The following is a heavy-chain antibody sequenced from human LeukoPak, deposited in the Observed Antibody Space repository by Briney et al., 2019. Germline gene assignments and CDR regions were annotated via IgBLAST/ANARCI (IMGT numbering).Heavy chain of an antibody. CDR2: MSGGGDTS. J-gene: IGHJ4*02. CDR3: ARDYDYDSSGYSSD. D-gene: IGHD3-22*01. Sequence: PGGSLRLSCASSGFGFRIYSMTWVRQAVGKGLEWVSTMSGGGDTSYYAGSVKGRLAVSREYSKNTLYLQMDSLRAKDTAVYYCARDYDYDSSGYSSDWGQGTLVTVSS. V-gene: IGHV3-23*01. CDR1: GFGFRIYS.